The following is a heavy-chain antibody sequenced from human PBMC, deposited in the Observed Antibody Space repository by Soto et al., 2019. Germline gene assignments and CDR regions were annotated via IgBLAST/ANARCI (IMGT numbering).Heavy chain of an antibody. Sequence: GGSLRLSCAASGFLISANAMSWVRQAPGGGLEWVSTISGSAGVAFYADSVRGRFIISRDISKNTIYLQLSTLRADDMARYYCVTGYVWTWFDTWGQGTLVTVSS. V-gene: IGHV3-23*01. J-gene: IGHJ5*02. CDR1: GFLISANA. D-gene: IGHD3-16*01. CDR2: ISGSAGVA. CDR3: VTGYVWTWFDT.